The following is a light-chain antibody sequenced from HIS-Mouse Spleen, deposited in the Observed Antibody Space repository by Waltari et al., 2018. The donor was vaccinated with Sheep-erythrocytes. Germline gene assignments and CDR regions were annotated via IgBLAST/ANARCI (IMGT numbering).Light chain of an antibody. J-gene: IGLJ3*02. CDR3: SSYAGSNNWV. CDR2: PVS. Sequence: QSALPQPPSASGSPGPSVPIPCTGTSSDVGGYNLFSWYQQHPGKAPKLMIYPVSKRPSGVPDRFSGSKSGNTASLTVSGLQAEDEADYYCSSYAGSNNWVFGGGTKLTVL. V-gene: IGLV2-8*01. CDR1: SSDVGGYNL.